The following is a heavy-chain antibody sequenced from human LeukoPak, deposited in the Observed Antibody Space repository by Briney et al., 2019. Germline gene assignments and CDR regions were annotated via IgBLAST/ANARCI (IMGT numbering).Heavy chain of an antibody. CDR3: ARGGSSWYLEFDP. Sequence: GGSLRLSCAASGFTVSSNYMSWVRQAPGKGLEWVSVIYSGGSTYYADSVKGRFTISRDNSKNTLYLQMNSLRAEDTAVYYCARGGSSWYLEFDPWGQGTLVTVSS. D-gene: IGHD6-13*01. CDR2: IYSGGST. J-gene: IGHJ5*02. CDR1: GFTVSSNY. V-gene: IGHV3-53*01.